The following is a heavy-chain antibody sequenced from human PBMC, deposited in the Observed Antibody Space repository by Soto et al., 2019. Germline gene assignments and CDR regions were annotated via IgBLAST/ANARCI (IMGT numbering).Heavy chain of an antibody. D-gene: IGHD2-8*01. CDR2: IHHIGYT. CDR1: GASVTNDNW. V-gene: IGHV4-4*02. CDR3: TKNLAYALDY. J-gene: IGHJ4*02. Sequence: LSLTCDVSGASVTNDNWWSWVRQAPGEGLEWIGEIHHIGYTNYNPSLRSRVSMSVDRSKNQFFLSLSSVTAADTAVYYCTKNLAYALDYWGQGTLVTVSS.